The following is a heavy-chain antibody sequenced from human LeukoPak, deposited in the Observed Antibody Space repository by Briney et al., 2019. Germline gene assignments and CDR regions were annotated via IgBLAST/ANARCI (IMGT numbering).Heavy chain of an antibody. J-gene: IGHJ4*02. Sequence: SETLSLTCAVYGGSFSGYYWSWIRQPPGKGLEWIGEINHSGSTNYNPSLKSRVTISVDTSKNQFSLKLSSVTAADTAVYYCARDNYDILTGYPYYFDYWGQGTLVTVSS. V-gene: IGHV4-34*01. CDR3: ARDNYDILTGYPYYFDY. CDR2: INHSGST. D-gene: IGHD3-9*01. CDR1: GGSFSGYY.